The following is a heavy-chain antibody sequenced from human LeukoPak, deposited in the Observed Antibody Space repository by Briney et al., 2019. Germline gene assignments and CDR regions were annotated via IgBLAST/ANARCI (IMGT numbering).Heavy chain of an antibody. Sequence: GGSLKLSCAASGFTFSGSAMHWVRQASGKGLEWVGRIRSKANSYATAYAASVKGRFTISRDDSKNTAYLQMNSLKTEDTAVYYCTRHSPSHYYDSSGYYRIAEYFQHWGQGTLVTVSS. CDR1: GFTFSGSA. CDR2: IRSKANSYAT. D-gene: IGHD3-22*01. CDR3: TRHSPSHYYDSSGYYRIAEYFQH. V-gene: IGHV3-73*01. J-gene: IGHJ1*01.